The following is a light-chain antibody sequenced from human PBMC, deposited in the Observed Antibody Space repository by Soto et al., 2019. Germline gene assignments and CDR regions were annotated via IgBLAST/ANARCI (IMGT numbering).Light chain of an antibody. Sequence: EIVMTQSPVTLSVSPGERATLSCTASQSVNNNVAWYQQKPGHTPRLLIYSASIGATGTPARFSGSGSGTDFSLTVDSLQPEDTATYYCQQYDHPPYTFGQGTKLEIK. CDR2: SAS. CDR1: QSVNNN. J-gene: IGKJ2*01. CDR3: QQYDHPPYT. V-gene: IGKV3-15*01.